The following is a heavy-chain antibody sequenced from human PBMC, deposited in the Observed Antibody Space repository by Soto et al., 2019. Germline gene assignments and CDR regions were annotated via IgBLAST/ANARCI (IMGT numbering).Heavy chain of an antibody. Sequence: QIQLVQSGGGVERPGASVTVSCEASGYIFTTYGLSWVRQTPAHGLEWMGWISADSGYKQYAQFLQDRLTMTRDTTTNTGYMELRDLTSDDTGIYYCARDRPPGSLYGMDAWGQGTAVTVSS. V-gene: IGHV1-18*01. CDR1: GYIFTTYG. CDR3: ARDRPPGSLYGMDA. J-gene: IGHJ6*02. CDR2: ISADSGYK.